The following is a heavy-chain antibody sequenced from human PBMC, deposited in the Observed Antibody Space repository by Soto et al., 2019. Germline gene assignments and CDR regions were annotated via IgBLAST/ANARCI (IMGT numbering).Heavy chain of an antibody. V-gene: IGHV1-58*02. Sequence: QMQLVQSGPEVKKPGTSVKVSCKASGFTFTSSAMQWVRQARGQRLEWIGWIVVGSGNTNYAQKFQERVTITRDMSTSTAYMELSSLRSEDTAVYYCAADRLRSGWNDVGYYYGMDVWGQGTTVTVSS. CDR1: GFTFTSSA. J-gene: IGHJ6*02. CDR2: IVVGSGNT. CDR3: AADRLRSGWNDVGYYYGMDV. D-gene: IGHD1-1*01.